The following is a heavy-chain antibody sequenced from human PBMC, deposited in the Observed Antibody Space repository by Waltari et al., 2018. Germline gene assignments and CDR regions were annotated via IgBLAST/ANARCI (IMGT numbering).Heavy chain of an antibody. V-gene: IGHV4-39*07. CDR2: IYYSGST. CDR1: GGSISSSSYY. Sequence: QLQLQESGPGLVKPSETLSLTCTVSGGSISSSSYYWGWIRQPPGKGLEWIGSIYYSGSTYYNPSLKSRVTISVDTSKNQFSLKLSSVTAADTAVYYCARDSGSSLHDLYYFGYWGQGTLVTVSS. D-gene: IGHD1-26*01. CDR3: ARDSGSSLHDLYYFGY. J-gene: IGHJ4*02.